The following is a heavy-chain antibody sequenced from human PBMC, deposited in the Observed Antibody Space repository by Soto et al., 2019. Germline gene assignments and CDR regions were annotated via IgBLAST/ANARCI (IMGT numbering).Heavy chain of an antibody. J-gene: IGHJ6*02. V-gene: IGHV3-23*01. CDR2: ISKSGDRT. CDR1: GFTFSSYA. Sequence: GSLRLSCAASGFTFSSYAMIWVRQAPGKGLEGISSISKSGDRTYYADSVKGRFTISRDNSKTALYMQMNSLRAEDTAIYYCAKVLTVTDSYWYGMDVWGQGTTVTVSS. D-gene: IGHD4-17*01. CDR3: AKVLTVTDSYWYGMDV.